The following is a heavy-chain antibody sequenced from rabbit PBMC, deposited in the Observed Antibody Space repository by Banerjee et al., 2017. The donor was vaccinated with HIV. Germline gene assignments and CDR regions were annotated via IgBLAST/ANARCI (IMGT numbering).Heavy chain of an antibody. V-gene: IGHV1S40*01. D-gene: IGHD8-1*01. CDR1: GFTISSYH. CDR3: ARGDPYAGSSYIL. J-gene: IGHJ6*01. Sequence: QSLEESGGDLVKPGASLTLTCTAPGFTISSYHMCWVRQAPGKGLEWIGCIYTGSGKTYYASWAKGRFTISKTSSTTVTLQMTSLTAADTATYFCARGDPYAGSSYILWGPGTLVTVS. CDR2: IYTGSGKT.